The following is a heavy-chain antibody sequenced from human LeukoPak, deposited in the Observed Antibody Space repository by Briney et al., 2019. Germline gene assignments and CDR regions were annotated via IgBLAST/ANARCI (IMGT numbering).Heavy chain of an antibody. Sequence: PSETLSLTCTVSGGSISSYYWSWIRQPPGKGLEWIGYIYYSGSTNYNPSLKSRVTISVDTSKNQFSLKLSSVTAADTAVYYCAAHPDSPTVYPLARWGKGTTVTVSS. J-gene: IGHJ6*04. D-gene: IGHD2-8*01. CDR3: AAHPDSPTVYPLAR. V-gene: IGHV4-59*01. CDR1: GGSISSYY. CDR2: IYYSGST.